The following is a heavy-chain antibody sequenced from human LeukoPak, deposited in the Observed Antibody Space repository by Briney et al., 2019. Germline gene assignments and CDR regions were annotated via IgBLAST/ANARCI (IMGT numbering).Heavy chain of an antibody. V-gene: IGHV3-64D*06. J-gene: IGHJ4*02. D-gene: IGHD4-17*01. CDR1: GFTFSSYA. CDR2: ISSNGGST. CDR3: VKAPASYGTQGHFDY. Sequence: GGSLRLSCSASGFTFSSYAVHWVRQAPGKGLEYVSAISSNGGSTYYADSVKGRFTISRDNSKNTLYFQMSSLRAEDTAVYYCVKAPASYGTQGHFDYWGQGTLVTVSS.